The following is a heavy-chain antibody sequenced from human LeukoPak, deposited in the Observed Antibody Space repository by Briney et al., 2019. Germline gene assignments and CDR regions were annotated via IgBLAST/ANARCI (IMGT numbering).Heavy chain of an antibody. CDR2: ISFDGSNK. Sequence: SGGSLRLSCATSGFIFSTYAMHWVRQAPGKGLEWLAGISFDGSNKYYADSVKGRFIISRDNSKDTLYLQMDSLRGGDTAVYFCARDPAVAGDDAFDIWGQGTMVTVSS. V-gene: IGHV3-30-3*01. CDR1: GFIFSTYA. J-gene: IGHJ3*02. D-gene: IGHD6-19*01. CDR3: ARDPAVAGDDAFDI.